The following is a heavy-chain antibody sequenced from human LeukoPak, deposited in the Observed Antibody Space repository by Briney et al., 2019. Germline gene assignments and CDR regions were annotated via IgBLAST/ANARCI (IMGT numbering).Heavy chain of an antibody. J-gene: IGHJ4*02. Sequence: GASVKVSCKASGYTFTGYYMHWARQAPGQGLEWMGRINPNSGGTNCAQKFQGRVTMTRDTPISTAYMELSRLRSDDTAVYYCARHYDYGDYDYGYWGQGTLVTVSS. CDR2: INPNSGGT. CDR3: ARHYDYGDYDYGY. CDR1: GYTFTGYY. V-gene: IGHV1-2*06. D-gene: IGHD4-17*01.